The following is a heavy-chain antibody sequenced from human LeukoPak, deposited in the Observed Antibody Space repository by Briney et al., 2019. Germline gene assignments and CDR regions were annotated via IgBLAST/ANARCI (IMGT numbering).Heavy chain of an antibody. CDR3: ARDGYYDSSGYANWFDP. V-gene: IGHV1-2*02. J-gene: IGHJ5*02. D-gene: IGHD3-22*01. CDR1: GYTFTGHY. Sequence: GASVKVSCKASGYTFTGHYLHWVRQAPGQGLEWMGWINPNSGVTSYAQRFQGRVAVTRDTSIDTAYMELSMLKSDDTAVYYCARDGYYDSSGYANWFDPWGQGTLVTVSS. CDR2: INPNSGVT.